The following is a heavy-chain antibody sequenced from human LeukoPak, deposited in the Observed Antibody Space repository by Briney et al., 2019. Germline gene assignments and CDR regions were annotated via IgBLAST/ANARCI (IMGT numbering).Heavy chain of an antibody. V-gene: IGHV3-23*01. D-gene: IGHD6-13*01. J-gene: IGHJ4*02. CDR1: GFTFSTYA. CDR2: INGNGDST. CDR3: AKVRYSSSWYDLGLDY. Sequence: AGGSLRLSCAASGFTFSTYAMSWVRQAPGKGLEWVSGINGNGDSTDYADSVKGRFTISRDNSKNTLYLQMNSLRAEDTAVYYCAKVRYSSSWYDLGLDYWGQGTLVTVSS.